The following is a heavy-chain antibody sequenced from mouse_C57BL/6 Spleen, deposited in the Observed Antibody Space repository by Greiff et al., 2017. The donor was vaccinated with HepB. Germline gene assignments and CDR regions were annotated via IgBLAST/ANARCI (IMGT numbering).Heavy chain of an antibody. V-gene: IGHV1-15*01. CDR3: TRSGGYYWFAY. CDR2: IDPETGGT. J-gene: IGHJ3*01. CDR1: GYTFTDYE. Sequence: VQLQQSGAELVRPGASVTLSCKASGYTFTDYEMHWVKQTPVHGLEWIGAIDPETGGTAYNQKFKGKAILTADKSSSTAYMELRSLTSEDSAVYYCTRSGGYYWFAYWGQGTLVTVSA. D-gene: IGHD2-3*01.